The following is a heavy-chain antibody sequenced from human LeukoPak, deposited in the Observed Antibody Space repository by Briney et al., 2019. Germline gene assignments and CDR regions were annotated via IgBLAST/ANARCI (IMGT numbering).Heavy chain of an antibody. D-gene: IGHD1-26*01. J-gene: IGHJ5*02. CDR3: ARGRARVGRPRASANWFDP. V-gene: IGHV1-46*01. CDR1: GYTFASSY. Sequence: GASVKVSCKASGYTFASSYIHWIRQAPGQGLEYMGLIYPSGGTTSYAQKFQDRVTMTRDTSTSTVYIELRSLTSDDTAVYYCARGRARVGRPRASANWFDPWGQGTLVTVSS. CDR2: IYPSGGTT.